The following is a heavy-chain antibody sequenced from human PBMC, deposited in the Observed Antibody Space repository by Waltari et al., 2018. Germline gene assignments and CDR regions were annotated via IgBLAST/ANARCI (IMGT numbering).Heavy chain of an antibody. CDR1: GFFLNNFG. Sequence: EVSLVESGGKVVKPGGSLRLSCATSGFFLNNFGLTWFRQAPGKGLEWVATISMSGNIIYYGQSVEGRFTISRDNAKKSVFLQMNSLRADDTATYYCARSRRGDYYDPSSHWGQGTLVTVSS. CDR3: ARSRRGDYYDPSSH. V-gene: IGHV3-21*01. CDR2: ISMSGNII. D-gene: IGHD3-16*01. J-gene: IGHJ4*02.